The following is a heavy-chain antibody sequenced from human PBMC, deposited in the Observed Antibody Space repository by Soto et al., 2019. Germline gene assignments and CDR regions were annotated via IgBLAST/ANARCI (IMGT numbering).Heavy chain of an antibody. CDR1: GGTFSSYA. Sequence: SVKVSCKASGGTFSSYAISWVRQAPGQGLEWMGGIIPIFGTANYAQKFQGRVTTTADDSTSTAYMELSSLRSEDTAVYYCARTKSNSWYFGFDYWGQGTLVTVSS. CDR3: ARTKSNSWYFGFDY. CDR2: IIPIFGTA. V-gene: IGHV1-69*13. J-gene: IGHJ4*02. D-gene: IGHD6-13*01.